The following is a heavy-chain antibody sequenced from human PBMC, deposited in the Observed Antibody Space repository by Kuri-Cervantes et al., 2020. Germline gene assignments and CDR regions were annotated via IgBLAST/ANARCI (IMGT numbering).Heavy chain of an antibody. CDR2: ISSSSSYM. D-gene: IGHD5-18*01. V-gene: IGHV3-21*01. CDR3: ARDLDTAMSPGVEGGY. Sequence: GGSLRLSCAASGFTFSSYSMNWVRQAPGKGLEWVSSISSSSSYMYYADSVKGRFTISRDNAKNSLYLQMNSLRAEDTAVYYCARDLDTAMSPGVEGGYWGQGTLVTVSS. CDR1: GFTFSSYS. J-gene: IGHJ4*02.